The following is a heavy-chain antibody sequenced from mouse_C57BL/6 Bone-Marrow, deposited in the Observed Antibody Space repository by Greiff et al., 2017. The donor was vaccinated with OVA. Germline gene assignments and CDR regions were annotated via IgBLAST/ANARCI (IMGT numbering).Heavy chain of an antibody. Sequence: QVQLQQSGAELARPGASVKLSCKASGYTFTSYGISWVKQRTGQGLEWIGEIYPRSGNTYYNEKFKGKATLTADKSSSTAYMELRSLTSEDSAVYFCARDPYGSSTRAMDYWGQGTSVTVSS. CDR2: IYPRSGNT. CDR3: ARDPYGSSTRAMDY. CDR1: GYTFTSYG. J-gene: IGHJ4*01. D-gene: IGHD1-1*01. V-gene: IGHV1-81*01.